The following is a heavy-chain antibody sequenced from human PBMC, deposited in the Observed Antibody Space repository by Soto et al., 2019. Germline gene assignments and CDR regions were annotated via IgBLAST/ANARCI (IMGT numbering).Heavy chain of an antibody. V-gene: IGHV1-46*03. CDR1: EYTFMNYY. CDR2: IHPTGGST. D-gene: IGHD3-16*01. Sequence: ASVKVSCKASEYTFMNYYIQWVRQAPGQGLEWMGIIHPTGGSTSYAQKFQGRVTMSRDTSANIVYMELSSLRSEDTAVYYCARERGNYGFDFWGQGTPVTVS. CDR3: ARERGNYGFDF. J-gene: IGHJ4*02.